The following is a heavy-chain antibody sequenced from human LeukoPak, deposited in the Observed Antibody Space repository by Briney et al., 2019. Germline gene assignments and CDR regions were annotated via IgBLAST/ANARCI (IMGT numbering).Heavy chain of an antibody. CDR3: ARHLDTAMDGLDY. CDR1: GGSISSYY. J-gene: IGHJ4*02. V-gene: IGHV4-59*08. CDR2: IYYSGST. Sequence: PSETLSLTCTVSGGSISSYYWSWIRQPPGKGLEWIGYIYYSGSTNYNPSLKSRVTISVDTSKNQFSLKLSSVTAADTAVYYCARHLDTAMDGLDYWGQGTLVTVSS. D-gene: IGHD5-18*01.